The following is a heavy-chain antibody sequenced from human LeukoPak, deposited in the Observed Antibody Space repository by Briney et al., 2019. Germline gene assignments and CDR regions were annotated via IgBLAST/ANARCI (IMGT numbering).Heavy chain of an antibody. D-gene: IGHD3-16*02. CDR1: GFTFSSYA. CDR2: ISSNGGST. V-gene: IGHV3-64*01. J-gene: IGHJ2*01. Sequence: GGSLRLSCAASGFTFSSYAMHWVRQAPGKGLEYVSAISSNGGSTYYANSVKGRFTISRDNSKNTLYLQMGSLRAEDMAVYYCARDLNGNWYFDLWGRGTLVTVSS. CDR3: ARDLNGNWYFDL.